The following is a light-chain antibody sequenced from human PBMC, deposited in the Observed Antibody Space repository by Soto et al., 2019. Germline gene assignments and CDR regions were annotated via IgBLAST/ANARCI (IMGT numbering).Light chain of an antibody. J-gene: IGLJ2*01. CDR2: DVN. V-gene: IGLV2-14*01. CDR3: SSYTSSNTLVL. Sequence: QSALTQPASVSGSPGQSITISCTGTSSDVGGYNFVSWYQQHPGKAPKLIIYDVNNRPSGLSNRFSGSKSGNTASLTISGLQAEDEADYYCSSYTSSNTLVLFGGGTKVTVL. CDR1: SSDVGGYNF.